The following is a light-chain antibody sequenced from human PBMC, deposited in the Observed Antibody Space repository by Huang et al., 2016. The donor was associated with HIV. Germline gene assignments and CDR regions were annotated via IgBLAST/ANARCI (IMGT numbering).Light chain of an antibody. V-gene: IGKV3-15*01. CDR3: HQYNNWLLS. CDR1: RIVSSN. Sequence: IVMTQSPATLSVSPGERVTLSCRANRIVSSNLAWYQQRPGQAPRLLSYGSSTRAPGIPARFSGSGSGTDFSLTISSLQSEDFALYYCHQYNNWLLSFGGGTRVDI. J-gene: IGKJ4*01. CDR2: GSS.